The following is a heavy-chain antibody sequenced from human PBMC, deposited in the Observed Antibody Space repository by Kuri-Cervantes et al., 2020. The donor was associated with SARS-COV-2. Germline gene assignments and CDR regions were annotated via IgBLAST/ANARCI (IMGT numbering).Heavy chain of an antibody. Sequence: GGSLRHPCAASGFAFSGSAMHWARQASGKGLEWVGRIRSKANSYATAYAASVKGRFTISRDDSKNTAYLQMNSLKTEDTAVYYCTRQGVDYWGQGTLVTVSS. J-gene: IGHJ4*02. V-gene: IGHV3-73*01. CDR3: TRQGVDY. CDR2: IRSKANSYAT. CDR1: GFAFSGSA. D-gene: IGHD2-8*01.